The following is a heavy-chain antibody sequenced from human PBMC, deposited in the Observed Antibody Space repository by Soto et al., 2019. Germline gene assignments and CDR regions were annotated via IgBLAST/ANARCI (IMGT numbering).Heavy chain of an antibody. CDR3: AGDVARWGGGFEI. V-gene: IGHV4-4*07. J-gene: IGHJ3*02. D-gene: IGHD2-15*01. CDR2: IYGSGNT. Sequence: QVQLQESGPGLVKPSETLSLTCIVSGGSISTYYWSWIRQSAGKGLEWVGRIYGSGNTNNNLSLKSRVPMSLDTSKNQLSLRLSSVTAADTAVYYCAGDVARWGGGFEIWGQGTMVTVSS. CDR1: GGSISTYY.